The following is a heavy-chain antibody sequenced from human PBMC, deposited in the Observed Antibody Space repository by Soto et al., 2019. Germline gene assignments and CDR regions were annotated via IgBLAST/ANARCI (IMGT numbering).Heavy chain of an antibody. Sequence: PSETLSHTCAVSAGSFSTYYYNGIRQSPGKGLEWIGEINHSGSNNYSPSLKSRVTMSLDTSKNQFSLKLTSVTAADTAVYYCARGGSNDWQVAFDIWGQGTTVTVSS. J-gene: IGHJ3*02. CDR3: ARGGSNDWQVAFDI. CDR2: INHSGSN. V-gene: IGHV4-34*01. CDR1: AGSFSTYY. D-gene: IGHD3-9*01.